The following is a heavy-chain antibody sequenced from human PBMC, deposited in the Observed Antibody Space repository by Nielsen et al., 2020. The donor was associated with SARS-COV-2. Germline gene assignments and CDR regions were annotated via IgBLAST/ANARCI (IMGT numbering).Heavy chain of an antibody. J-gene: IGHJ6*02. Sequence: IRQPPGKGLEWIGSIYYSGSTYYNPSLKSRVTISVDTSKNQFSLKLSSVTAADTAVYYCARDRIPPPGIAAADYYYGMDVWGQGTTVTVSS. V-gene: IGHV4-39*07. CDR2: IYYSGST. D-gene: IGHD6-13*01. CDR3: ARDRIPPPGIAAADYYYGMDV.